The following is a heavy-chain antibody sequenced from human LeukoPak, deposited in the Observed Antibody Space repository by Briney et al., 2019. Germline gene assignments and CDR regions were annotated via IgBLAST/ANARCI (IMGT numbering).Heavy chain of an antibody. D-gene: IGHD3-10*01. J-gene: IGHJ6*02. Sequence: PSETLSLTCTVSGGSISSYYWSWIRQPPGKGLEWIGYIYYSGSTNYNPSLKSRATISVDTSKNQFSLKLSSVTAADTAVYYCARDRGRLYGMDVWGQGTTVTVSS. V-gene: IGHV4-59*01. CDR2: IYYSGST. CDR3: ARDRGRLYGMDV. CDR1: GGSISSYY.